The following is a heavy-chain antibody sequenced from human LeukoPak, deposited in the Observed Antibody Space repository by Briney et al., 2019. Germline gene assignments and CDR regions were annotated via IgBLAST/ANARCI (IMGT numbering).Heavy chain of an antibody. CDR1: GFTFSSYW. CDR2: ISGSGGST. D-gene: IGHD3-3*01. V-gene: IGHV3-23*01. Sequence: GGSLRLSCAASGFTFSSYWMSWVRQAPGEGLEWVSAISGSGGSTYYADSVKGRFTISRDNSKNMLYLQMNSLRAEDTAVYYCANGPTNYDFWSGYYLGWFDPWGQGTLVTVSS. CDR3: ANGPTNYDFWSGYYLGWFDP. J-gene: IGHJ5*02.